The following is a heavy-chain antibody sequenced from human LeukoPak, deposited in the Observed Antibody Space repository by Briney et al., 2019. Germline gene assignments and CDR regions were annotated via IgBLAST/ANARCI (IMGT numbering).Heavy chain of an antibody. J-gene: IGHJ4*02. V-gene: IGHV3-74*03. CDR3: AREVASAAFDY. CDR2: IKSDGSRT. Sequence: SGGSLRLSCAASGFTFSGYWMHWVRQAPGKGLVWVSLIKSDGSRTMYADSVKGRFSISRDNAKNTLYLQMNSLRAEDTAVYFCAREVASAAFDYCGQGTPVTVSS. CDR1: GFTFSGYW. D-gene: IGHD5-12*01.